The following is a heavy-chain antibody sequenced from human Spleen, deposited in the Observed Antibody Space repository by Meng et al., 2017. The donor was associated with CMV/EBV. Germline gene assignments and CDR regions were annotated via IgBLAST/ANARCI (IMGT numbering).Heavy chain of an antibody. D-gene: IGHD1-26*01. CDR1: GFTLNSYT. J-gene: IGHJ4*02. CDR2: ISYDGSYK. V-gene: IGHV3-30-3*01. Sequence: GESLKISCAASGFTLNSYTVHWVRQAPGKGLEWMAVISYDGSYKYYGDSVKGRFTVSRDNSKRSVYLQMNSLRPEDTAVYYCVRGYGGSYFDYWGQGTLVTVSS. CDR3: VRGYGGSYFDY.